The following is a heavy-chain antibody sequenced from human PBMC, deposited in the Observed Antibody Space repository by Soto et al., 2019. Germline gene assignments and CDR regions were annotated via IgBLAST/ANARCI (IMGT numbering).Heavy chain of an antibody. J-gene: IGHJ4*02. CDR1: GFTFSSHA. V-gene: IGHV3-23*01. Sequence: EVQLLESGGGLIQPGGALRLSCAASGFTFSSHAMSWVRQAPGKGLEWVSSISAGSEGAYYADSVKGRFTISRANSNNTLYLQMNSLRPEDTAVYYCARDLWWYLHWGQGTLVTVSS. CDR2: ISAGSEGA. CDR3: ARDLWWYLH. D-gene: IGHD2-15*01.